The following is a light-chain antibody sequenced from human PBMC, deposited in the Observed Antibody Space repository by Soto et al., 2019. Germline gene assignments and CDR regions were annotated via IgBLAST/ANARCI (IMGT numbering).Light chain of an antibody. J-gene: IGKJ4*01. CDR1: QTISND. CDR2: GAS. V-gene: IGKV3-15*01. Sequence: EVVMTQSPATVSVSPGEGVTLSCRASQTISNDLAWYQQKPGQAPRLLIYGASTRATGVPARFNGGGSGTEFTLTIISLQSEDFAFYYCQQNNKWPPVTFGGGTKVEIK. CDR3: QQNNKWPPVT.